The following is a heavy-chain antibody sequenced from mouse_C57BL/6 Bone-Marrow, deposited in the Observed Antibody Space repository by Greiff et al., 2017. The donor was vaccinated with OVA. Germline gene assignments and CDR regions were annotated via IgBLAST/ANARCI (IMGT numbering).Heavy chain of an antibody. V-gene: IGHV1-82*01. D-gene: IGHD1-1*01. J-gene: IGHJ4*01. CDR3: APYGSSSYYAMDY. CDR1: GYAFSSSW. Sequence: QVQLQQSGPELVKPGASVKISCKASGYAFSSSWMNWVKQRPGKGLEWIGRLYPGDGDTNYNGKFKGKATLTADKSSSTAYMQLSSLTSEDSAVYFCAPYGSSSYYAMDYWGQGTSVTVSS. CDR2: LYPGDGDT.